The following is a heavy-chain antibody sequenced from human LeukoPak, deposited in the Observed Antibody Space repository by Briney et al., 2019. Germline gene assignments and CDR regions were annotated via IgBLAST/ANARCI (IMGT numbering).Heavy chain of an antibody. D-gene: IGHD3-10*01. CDR1: GYSISSGYY. CDR3: AGSRGSGSHYRRYYYYGMDV. Sequence: SETLSLTCAVSGYSISSGYYWGWIRQPPGKGLEWIGSIYHSGSTYYNPSLKSRVTISVDTSKNQFSLKLSSVTAADTAVYYCAGSRGSGSHYRRYYYYGMDVWGKGTTVTVSS. CDR2: IYHSGST. J-gene: IGHJ6*04. V-gene: IGHV4-38-2*01.